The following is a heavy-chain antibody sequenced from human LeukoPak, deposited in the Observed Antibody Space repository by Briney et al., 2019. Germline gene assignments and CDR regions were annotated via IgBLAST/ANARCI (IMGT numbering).Heavy chain of an antibody. CDR2: TNVGNDYT. J-gene: IGHJ4*02. CDR1: GYTFTHYA. V-gene: IGHV1-3*01. CDR3: ARDDFSTYPGLNYVDY. D-gene: IGHD4-11*01. Sequence: GASVKVSCKASGYTFTHYAVHWVRQAPGQRLEWMGWTNVGNDYTESSQKFQDRFIITSDPSATTVYMELSSLRSEDTAVYYCARDDFSTYPGLNYVDYWGQGSLVTVSS.